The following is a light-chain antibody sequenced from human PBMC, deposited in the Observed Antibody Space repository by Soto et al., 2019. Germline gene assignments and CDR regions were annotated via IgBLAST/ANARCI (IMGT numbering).Light chain of an antibody. CDR1: QGISSY. Sequence: DIQMTQSPSSLSASVGDRVTITCRASQGISSYLAWYQQKLGKVPKLLISAASTLQSGLPSRFSGSGSGTDFTLTISSLQREDVATYYCQKYRSVITVGQGTRLEIK. J-gene: IGKJ5*01. V-gene: IGKV1-27*01. CDR2: AAS. CDR3: QKYRSVIT.